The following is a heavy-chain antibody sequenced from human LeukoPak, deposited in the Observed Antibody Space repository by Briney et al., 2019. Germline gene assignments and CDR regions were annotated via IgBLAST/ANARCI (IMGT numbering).Heavy chain of an antibody. J-gene: IGHJ4*02. D-gene: IGHD3-22*01. CDR2: INPNDGTT. Sequence: ASVTVSFKASGYTFTSYYAQWVRQAPGQGLEWMGIINPNDGTTSYAQKFQGRVTMTRDTSTSTVYMELSSLRSEDTAVYYCARAQYNDRGPDYWGQGTLVTVSS. CDR3: ARAQYNDRGPDY. V-gene: IGHV1-46*01. CDR1: GYTFTSYY.